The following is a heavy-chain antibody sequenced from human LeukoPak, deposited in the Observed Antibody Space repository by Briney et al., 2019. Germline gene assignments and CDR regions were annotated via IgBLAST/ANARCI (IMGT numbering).Heavy chain of an antibody. Sequence: SETPSLTCTVSGGSISSSSYYWGWIRQPPGKGLEWIGSIYYSGSTYYNPSLKSRVTMSVDTSKNQFSLKLSSVTAADTAVYYCARDTYYYGSGRYYMDVWGKGTTVTVSS. V-gene: IGHV4-39*07. J-gene: IGHJ6*03. CDR3: ARDTYYYGSGRYYMDV. CDR1: GGSISSSSYY. D-gene: IGHD3-10*01. CDR2: IYYSGST.